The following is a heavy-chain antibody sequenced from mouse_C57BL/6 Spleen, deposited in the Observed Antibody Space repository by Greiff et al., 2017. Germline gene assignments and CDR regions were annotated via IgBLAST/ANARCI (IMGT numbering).Heavy chain of an antibody. CDR3: ARSNYCGSSPAYFDV. CDR2: INPGSGGT. Sequence: QVQLQQSGAELVRPGTSVKVSCKASGYAFTNYLIEWVKQRPGQGLEWIGVINPGSGGTNYNEKFKGKATLTADKSSSTAYMQLSILTSEDSAVYFCARSNYCGSSPAYFDVWGTGTTVTVSS. CDR1: GYAFTNYL. J-gene: IGHJ1*03. D-gene: IGHD1-1*01. V-gene: IGHV1-54*01.